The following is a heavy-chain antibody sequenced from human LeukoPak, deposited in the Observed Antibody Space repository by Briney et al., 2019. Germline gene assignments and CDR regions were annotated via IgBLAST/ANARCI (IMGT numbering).Heavy chain of an antibody. CDR2: INHSGST. Sequence: SETLSLTCAVYGGSFSGYCWSWIRQPPGKGLEWIGEINHSGSTNYNPSLKSRVTISVDTSKNQFSLKLSSVTAADTAVYYCARAGPAMATILYYFDYWGQGTLVTVSS. J-gene: IGHJ4*02. V-gene: IGHV4-34*01. CDR3: ARAGPAMATILYYFDY. D-gene: IGHD5-24*01. CDR1: GGSFSGYC.